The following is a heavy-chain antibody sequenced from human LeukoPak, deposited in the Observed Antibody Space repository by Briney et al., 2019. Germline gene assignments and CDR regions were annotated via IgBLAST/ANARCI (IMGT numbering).Heavy chain of an antibody. CDR3: ARADCSSSTCYLRRSWFDP. CDR1: GFTLSNYD. V-gene: IGHV3-21*01. CDR2: ISTSSRYI. J-gene: IGHJ5*02. Sequence: GGSLRLFCAASGFTLSNYDMNWVRQAPGKGLEWVSSISTSSRYIYYKDSVRGRFTISRDDAKNSLYLEMNSLRAEDTAVYYCARADCSSSTCYLRRSWFDPWGQGTLVTVSS. D-gene: IGHD2-2*01.